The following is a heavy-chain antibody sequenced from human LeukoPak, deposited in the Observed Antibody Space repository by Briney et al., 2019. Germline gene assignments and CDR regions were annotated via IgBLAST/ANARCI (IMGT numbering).Heavy chain of an antibody. V-gene: IGHV4-59*08. J-gene: IGHJ5*02. CDR3: ARRYDSSGYWNWFDP. D-gene: IGHD3-22*01. CDR2: IYYSGST. Sequence: PSETLSLTCTVSGGSISSYYWSWIRQPPGKGLEWIGYIYYSGSTNYNPSLKSRVTISVDTSKNQFSLKLSSVTAADTAVYYCARRYDSSGYWNWFDPWGKGTLVTVSS. CDR1: GGSISSYY.